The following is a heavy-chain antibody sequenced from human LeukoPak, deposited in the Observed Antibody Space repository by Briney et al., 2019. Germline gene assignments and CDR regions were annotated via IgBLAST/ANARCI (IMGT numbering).Heavy chain of an antibody. CDR3: ARQKRESILTGYYLYYFDY. V-gene: IGHV4-39*01. CDR2: IHYSGST. J-gene: IGHJ4*02. Sequence: SETLSLTCTVSGGSISSSSYYWGWIRQPPGKGLEWIGSIHYSGSTYYNPSLKSRVTISVDTSKNQFSLKLSSVTAADTAVYYCARQKRESILTGYYLYYFDYWGQGTLVTVSS. D-gene: IGHD3-9*01. CDR1: GGSISSSSYY.